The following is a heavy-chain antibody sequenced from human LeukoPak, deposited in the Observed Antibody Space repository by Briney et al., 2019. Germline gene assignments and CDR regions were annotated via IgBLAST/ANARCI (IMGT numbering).Heavy chain of an antibody. V-gene: IGHV3-23*01. D-gene: IGHD3-22*01. CDR2: ISHNGDIT. CDR3: AKDRDYDNSGLGAFDI. J-gene: IGHJ3*02. Sequence: GGSLRLSCAASGFTFRNYAMSWVRQAPGKGLEWVSVISHNGDITRYADSVKGRFTISRDNSKNTLYLQLNSLRVEDTAVYYCAKDRDYDNSGLGAFDIWGQGTMVTVSS. CDR1: GFTFRNYA.